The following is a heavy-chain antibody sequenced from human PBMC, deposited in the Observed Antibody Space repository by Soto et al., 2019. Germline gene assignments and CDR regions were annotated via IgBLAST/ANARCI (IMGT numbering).Heavy chain of an antibody. CDR3: ASFCTSPSCYRSLDY. D-gene: IGHD2-2*01. J-gene: IGHJ4*02. CDR1: GYSVTKLS. Sequence: GASVKVSCKVSGYSVTKLSMHWVRQAPGKGLEWMGGFDPEDGQIIYAQEFQDRVTMTEDTSTSTAYMELSSLRSEDTAVYYCASFCTSPSCYRSLDYWGQGTLVTVS. V-gene: IGHV1-24*01. CDR2: FDPEDGQI.